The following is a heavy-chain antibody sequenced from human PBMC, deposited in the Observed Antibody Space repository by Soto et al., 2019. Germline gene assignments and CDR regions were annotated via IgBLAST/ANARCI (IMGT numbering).Heavy chain of an antibody. V-gene: IGHV1-69*01. CDR2: IIPLLGST. CDR3: AMSDGPYFYYGIDG. D-gene: IGHD2-21*01. Sequence: QVQVEQSGAEVKKPGSSLKVSCKTSGGPFSSQAFNWVRQARGHGLEWMGGIIPLLGSTTYAQKFQDRVTFTADESTSTVYMELRSLRSEVTATYFCAMSDGPYFYYGIDGWGRGTTVTVSS. CDR1: GGPFSSQA. J-gene: IGHJ6*02.